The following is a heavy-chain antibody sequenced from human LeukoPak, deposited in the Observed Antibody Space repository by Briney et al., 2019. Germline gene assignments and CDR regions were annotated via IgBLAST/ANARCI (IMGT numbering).Heavy chain of an antibody. Sequence: PGRSLTLSCAVSGFTFSGHTMYWVRQAPGKGLEWVAIITYDGSNKYYADSVKGRFTISRDNSKNTLYVQMNSLRAEDTAVYYCARGAGAVAGTTYWYFDLWGGGTGDPVSS. CDR3: ARGAGAVAGTTYWYFDL. CDR1: GFTFSGHT. D-gene: IGHD6-19*01. J-gene: IGHJ2*01. CDR2: ITYDGSNK. V-gene: IGHV3-30-3*01.